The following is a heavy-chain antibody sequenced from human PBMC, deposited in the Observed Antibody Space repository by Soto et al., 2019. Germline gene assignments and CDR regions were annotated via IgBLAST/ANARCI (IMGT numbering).Heavy chain of an antibody. Sequence: QVQLVQSGAEVKKPGSSMKVSCKASGGTFNSYDINWVRQAPGQGLEWMGGIIPIVETPEYAQKFQGRVTITGDESTNTVYMELSSLRSDDTAIYYCARLSRPNYYDTSGFFKANWFDPWGQGTLVTVSS. CDR2: IIPIVETP. J-gene: IGHJ5*02. CDR1: GGTFNSYD. CDR3: ARLSRPNYYDTSGFFKANWFDP. V-gene: IGHV1-69*01. D-gene: IGHD3-22*01.